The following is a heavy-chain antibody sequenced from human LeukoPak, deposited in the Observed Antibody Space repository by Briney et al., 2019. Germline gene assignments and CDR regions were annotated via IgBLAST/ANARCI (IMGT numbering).Heavy chain of an antibody. J-gene: IGHJ6*03. Sequence: SETLSLTCAVYGGSFSGYYWSWIRQPPGKGLEWIGEINHSGSTNYNPSLKSRVTISVDTSKNQFSLKLSSVTAADTAVYYCARATAERYYYYMDVWGKGNTVTVSS. D-gene: IGHD6-25*01. V-gene: IGHV4-34*01. CDR1: GGSFSGYY. CDR3: ARATAERYYYYMDV. CDR2: INHSGST.